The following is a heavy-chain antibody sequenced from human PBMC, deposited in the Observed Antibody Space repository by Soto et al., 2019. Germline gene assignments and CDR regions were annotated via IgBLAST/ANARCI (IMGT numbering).Heavy chain of an antibody. CDR1: GFTFSSYW. CDR2: INSDGSST. Sequence: PGGSLRLSCAASGFTFSSYWMHWVRQAPGKGLVWVSRINSDGSSTSYADSVKGRFTISRDNAKNTLYLQMNSLRAEDTAVYYCARGDIVVVPAAMLYHYYMDVRGKGTTVTVSS. V-gene: IGHV3-74*01. CDR3: ARGDIVVVPAAMLYHYYMDV. J-gene: IGHJ6*03. D-gene: IGHD2-2*01.